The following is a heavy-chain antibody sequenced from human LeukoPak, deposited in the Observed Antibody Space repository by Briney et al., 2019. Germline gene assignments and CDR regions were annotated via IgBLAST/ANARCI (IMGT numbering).Heavy chain of an antibody. V-gene: IGHV1-2*02. Sequence: ASVKVSCKASGYTFTGYYMHWVRQAPGQGLEWMGWINPNSGGTNYAQKFQGRVTMARDTSISTAYMELSRLRSDDTAVYYCARDIASGSYHDYWGQGTLVTVSS. J-gene: IGHJ4*02. CDR1: GYTFTGYY. CDR2: INPNSGGT. D-gene: IGHD1-26*01. CDR3: ARDIASGSYHDY.